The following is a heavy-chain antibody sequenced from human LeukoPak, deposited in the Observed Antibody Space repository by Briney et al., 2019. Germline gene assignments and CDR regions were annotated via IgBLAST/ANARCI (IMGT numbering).Heavy chain of an antibody. CDR3: ARGSKLRGEVVVTAKGLDY. D-gene: IGHD2-21*02. J-gene: IGHJ4*02. CDR2: IYYSGST. CDR1: GGSFSSYY. V-gene: IGHV4-59*01. Sequence: SETLSLTCAVYGGSFSSYYWSWIRQPPGKGLEWIGYIYYSGSTNYNPSLKSRVTISVDTSKNQFSLKLSSVIAADTAVYYCARGSKLRGEVVVTAKGLDYWGQGTLVTVSS.